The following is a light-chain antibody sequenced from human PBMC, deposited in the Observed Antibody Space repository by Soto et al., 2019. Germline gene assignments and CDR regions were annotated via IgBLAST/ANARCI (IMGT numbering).Light chain of an antibody. CDR2: EVS. CDR1: SSDVGGYKF. Sequence: QSVLTQAASVSGSPGQSITISCTGTSSDVGGYKFVSWYQHHPGKAPKLMISEVSNRPSGVSNRFSGSKSGNMASLTISGLQVEDEADYYCASYSSSSTLYVFGTGTKLTVL. CDR3: ASYSSSSTLYV. V-gene: IGLV2-14*01. J-gene: IGLJ1*01.